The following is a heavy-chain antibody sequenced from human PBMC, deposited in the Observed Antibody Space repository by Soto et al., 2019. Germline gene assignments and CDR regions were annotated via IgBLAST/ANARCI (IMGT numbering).Heavy chain of an antibody. CDR1: GFSFSSYS. V-gene: IGHV3-21*01. CDR2: ISGSSRYI. J-gene: IGHJ4*02. Sequence: EVQLVESGGGLVKPGGSLRLSCAASGFSFSSYSMNWDRQAPEKGLEWVSSISGSSRYIYHADSVRGRFTISRDNAKDTLYLQMNSLRVEDTAVYYCARDLGGGWYWDVDYWGQGILVTVSS. D-gene: IGHD6-19*01. CDR3: ARDLGGGWYWDVDY.